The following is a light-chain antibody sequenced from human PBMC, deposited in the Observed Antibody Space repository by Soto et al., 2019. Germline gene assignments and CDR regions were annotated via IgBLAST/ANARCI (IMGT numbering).Light chain of an antibody. Sequence: QSALTQPASVSGSPGQSITISCTGSNSDVGGYNYVSWYQQHPGKVPKLIIYDVTHRPSGVSDRLSGSKSGNTASLTISGVQADDEADYYCSSYTSSDTLVFGGGTKLTVL. CDR2: DVT. V-gene: IGLV2-14*03. CDR1: NSDVGGYNY. CDR3: SSYTSSDTLV. J-gene: IGLJ3*02.